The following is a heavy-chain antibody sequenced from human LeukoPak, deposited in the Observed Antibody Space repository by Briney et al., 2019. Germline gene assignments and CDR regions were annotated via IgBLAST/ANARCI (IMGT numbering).Heavy chain of an antibody. D-gene: IGHD6-6*01. J-gene: IGHJ4*02. CDR3: ASLFGDAIAARRPYYFDY. V-gene: IGHV4-59*01. CDR2: IYYSGST. Sequence: PSETLSLTCTVSGVSISSYYWSWIRQPPGKGLEWSGYIYYSGSTNYNPSLKSRVTISVDTSKNQFSLKLSSVTAADAAVYYCASLFGDAIAARRPYYFDYWGQGTLVTVSS. CDR1: GVSISSYY.